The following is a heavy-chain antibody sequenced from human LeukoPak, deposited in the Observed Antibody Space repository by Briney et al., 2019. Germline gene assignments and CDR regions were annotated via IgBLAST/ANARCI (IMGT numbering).Heavy chain of an antibody. Sequence: PSETLSLTCTVSGGSISSYYWSWIRQPPGKGLEWIGYIYYSGSTNYNPSLKSRVTISVDTSKNQFSLKLSSVTAADTAVYYCARVVYSGYDFRGAMDVWGKGTTVTVSS. CDR3: ARVVYSGYDFRGAMDV. J-gene: IGHJ6*03. CDR1: GGSISSYY. V-gene: IGHV4-59*01. D-gene: IGHD5-12*01. CDR2: IYYSGST.